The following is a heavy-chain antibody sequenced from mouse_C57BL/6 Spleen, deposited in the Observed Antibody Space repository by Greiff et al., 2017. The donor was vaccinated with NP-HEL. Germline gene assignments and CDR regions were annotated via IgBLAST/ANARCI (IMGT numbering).Heavy chain of an antibody. CDR2: IHPNSGST. J-gene: IGHJ3*01. V-gene: IGHV1-64*01. D-gene: IGHD1-1*01. CDR1: GYTFTSYW. CDR3: ARVYGRSDGGVAY. Sequence: QVQLQQPGAELVKPGASVKLSCKASGYTFTSYWMHWVKQRPGQGLEWIGMIHPNSGSTNYNEKFKSKATLTVDKSSSTAYMQLSSLTSEDSAVYYSARVYGRSDGGVAYWGEGTLVTVSA.